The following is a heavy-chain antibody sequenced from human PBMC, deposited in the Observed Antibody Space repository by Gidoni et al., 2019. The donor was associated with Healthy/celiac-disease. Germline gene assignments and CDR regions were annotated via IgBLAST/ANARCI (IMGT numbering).Heavy chain of an antibody. CDR3: AKDRFRKESGYDYDY. Sequence: VQLVESGGGVVQPGRSLRLSCAPSRLTFTSYGMHWFRQAPGKGLEWVECIAYDGSNKYYADSVKGRFTISRDNSKNTLYLQMNSLRAEDTAVYDCAKDRFRKESGYDYDYWGQGTLVTVSS. D-gene: IGHD5-12*01. J-gene: IGHJ4*02. V-gene: IGHV3-30*18. CDR2: IAYDGSNK. CDR1: RLTFTSYG.